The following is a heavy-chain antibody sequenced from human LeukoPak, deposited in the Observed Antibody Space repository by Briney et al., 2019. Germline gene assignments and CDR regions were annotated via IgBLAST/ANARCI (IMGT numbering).Heavy chain of an antibody. CDR2: ISTSSSYI. V-gene: IGHV3-21*01. CDR1: GFTFSTYS. D-gene: IGHD3-16*01. J-gene: IGHJ6*03. Sequence: GGSLRLSCAASGFTFSTYSMNWVRQAPGKGLEWVSFISTSSSYIYYADSVKGRFTISRDNAKSSLYLQMNSLRAEDTAVYYCARGIMTPYYMDVWGGGTTVTVSS. CDR3: ARGIMTPYYMDV.